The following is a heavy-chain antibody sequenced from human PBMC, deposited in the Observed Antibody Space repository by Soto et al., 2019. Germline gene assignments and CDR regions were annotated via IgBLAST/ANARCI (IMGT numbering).Heavy chain of an antibody. V-gene: IGHV3-23*01. CDR1: GFTFNTYA. J-gene: IGHJ4*02. CDR3: AQDLPLYSQQRVDQAWLVGAVGVDS. Sequence: EVQLLESGGGWVQPGGSLRLSCAASGFTFNTYAMSWVRQAPGKGLEWVAAISGSGSNTNYADSVKGRFSISRDNSKNTLYLQMNSLSAEETAVYYCAQDLPLYSQQRVDQAWLVGAVGVDSLGQGTLVTVSS. CDR2: ISGSGSNT. D-gene: IGHD6-13*01.